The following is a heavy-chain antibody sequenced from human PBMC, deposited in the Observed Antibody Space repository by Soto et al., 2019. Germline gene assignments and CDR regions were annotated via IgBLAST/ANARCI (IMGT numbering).Heavy chain of an antibody. Sequence: GASVKVSCKASGYTFSSYGISWVRQAPGQGLEWLGWISPYNDDTNYAQKLQGRVTMTTDTSTRTAYMDLRSLRSDDTAVYYCARDQTIFGVVKAYYYYYGMDVWGQGTTVTVSS. V-gene: IGHV1-18*01. CDR1: GYTFSSYG. D-gene: IGHD3-3*01. CDR2: ISPYNDDT. J-gene: IGHJ6*02. CDR3: ARDQTIFGVVKAYYYYYGMDV.